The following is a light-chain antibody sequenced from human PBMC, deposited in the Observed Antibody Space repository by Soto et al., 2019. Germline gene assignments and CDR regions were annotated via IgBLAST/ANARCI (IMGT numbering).Light chain of an antibody. J-gene: IGKJ5*01. Sequence: EIVLTQSPRTLSLSPGERATLSCRPSHSVSLTYLAWYQQKPGQPPILLMYGASARATGTPGRFSGSGSGTDFTLTIRGLEPEDSAVYYCQQFDDSVTFGQGTRLEI. CDR1: HSVSLTY. CDR3: QQFDDSVT. CDR2: GAS. V-gene: IGKV3-20*01.